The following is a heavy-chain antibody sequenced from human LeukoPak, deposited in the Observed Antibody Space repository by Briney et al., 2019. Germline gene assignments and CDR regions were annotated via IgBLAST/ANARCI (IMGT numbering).Heavy chain of an antibody. V-gene: IGHV3-48*01. J-gene: IGHJ5*02. CDR1: GFTFSSYS. CDR2: ISSSSSTI. D-gene: IGHD2-2*01. CDR3: AKHRGSSTSLNWFDP. Sequence: GGSLRLSCAASGFTFSSYSMNWVRQAPGKGLEWVSYISSSSSTIYYADSVKGRFTISRDNAKNTLYLQMNSLRAEDTAVYYCAKHRGSSTSLNWFDPWGQGTLVTVSS.